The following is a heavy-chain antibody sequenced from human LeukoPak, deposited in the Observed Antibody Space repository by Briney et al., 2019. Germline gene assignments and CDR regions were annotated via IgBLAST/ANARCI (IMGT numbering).Heavy chain of an antibody. CDR3: ARERSGYSGYDNNDY. V-gene: IGHV4-59*12. J-gene: IGHJ4*02. CDR2: IYYSGST. Sequence: PSETLSLTCTVSGGSISSYYWSWIRQPPGKGLEWIGYIYYSGSTNYNPSLKSRVTISVDTSKNQFSLKLSSVTAADTAVYYCARERSGYSGYDNNDYWGQGTLVTVSS. D-gene: IGHD5-12*01. CDR1: GGSISSYY.